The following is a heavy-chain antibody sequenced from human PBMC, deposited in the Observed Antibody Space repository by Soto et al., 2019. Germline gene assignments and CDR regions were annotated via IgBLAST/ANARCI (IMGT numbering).Heavy chain of an antibody. J-gene: IGHJ4*02. Sequence: SVKVSCKASGGTFSSYAISWVRQAPGQGLEWMGGIIPIFGTANYAQKFQGRVTITADESTSTAYMELSSLRSEDTAVYYCATNYYYNSSGYYPLGFDYWGQGTLVTVSS. V-gene: IGHV1-69*13. D-gene: IGHD3-22*01. CDR2: IIPIFGTA. CDR1: GGTFSSYA. CDR3: ATNYYYNSSGYYPLGFDY.